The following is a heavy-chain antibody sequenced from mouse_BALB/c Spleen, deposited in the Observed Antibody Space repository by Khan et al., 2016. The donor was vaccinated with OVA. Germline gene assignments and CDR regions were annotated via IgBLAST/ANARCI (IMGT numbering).Heavy chain of an antibody. J-gene: IGHJ4*01. CDR1: GFSLTNYG. D-gene: IGHD2-10*01. CDR2: LWSDGST. CDR3: ARQPYYHYYVMDY. V-gene: IGHV2-6-1*01. Sequence: QVQLKESGPGLVAPSQSLSITCTISGFSLTNYGIHWVRQPPGKGLEWLVVLWSDGSTNYNSDLRSRLSISKDNSKSQVFLKMNSLQTDDTAMYYCARQPYYHYYVMDYWGQGTSGTVSS.